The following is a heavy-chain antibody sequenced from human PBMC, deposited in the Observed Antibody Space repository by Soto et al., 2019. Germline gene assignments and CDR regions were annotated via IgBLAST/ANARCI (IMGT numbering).Heavy chain of an antibody. CDR3: ATEVGGSRWLGELENLEAVDF. D-gene: IGHD3-10*01. Sequence: LRLSCAASGFTFSSYAMSWVRQAPGKGLEWVSAISGSGGSTYYADSVKGRFTISRDNSKNTLYLQMNSLRAEDTAVYYCATEVGGSRWLGELENLEAVDFWGQGKMVT. V-gene: IGHV3-23*01. CDR1: GFTFSSYA. CDR2: ISGSGGST. J-gene: IGHJ3*01.